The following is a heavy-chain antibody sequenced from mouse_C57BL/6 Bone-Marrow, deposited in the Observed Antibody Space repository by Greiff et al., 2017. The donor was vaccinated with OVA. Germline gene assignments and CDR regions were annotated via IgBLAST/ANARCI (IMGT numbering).Heavy chain of an antibody. CDR1: GFNIKDDY. V-gene: IGHV14-4*01. D-gene: IGHD1-1*01. CDR2: IDPENGDT. Sequence: VQLQQSGAELVRPGASVKLSCPASGFNIKDDYMHWVKQRPEQGLEWIGWIDPENGDTEYASKFQGKATITADTSSNTAYLQLSSLTSEDTAVYYCTTGYYGSSPFAYWGQGTLVTVSA. J-gene: IGHJ3*01. CDR3: TTGYYGSSPFAY.